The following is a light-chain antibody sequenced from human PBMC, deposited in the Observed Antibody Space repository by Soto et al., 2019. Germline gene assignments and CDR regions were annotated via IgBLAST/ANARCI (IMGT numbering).Light chain of an antibody. CDR2: EAS. CDR3: HRRSNWLFT. V-gene: IGKV3-11*01. Sequence: EIVLTQSPATLSLSPGERATLSCRASQSVSSYLAWSQQKPGQAPRLLIYEASNRATGVPARFSGSGSGTDSPLTIGGLGPVDFAVYYCHRRSNWLFTFGPGTKVDVK. CDR1: QSVSSY. J-gene: IGKJ3*01.